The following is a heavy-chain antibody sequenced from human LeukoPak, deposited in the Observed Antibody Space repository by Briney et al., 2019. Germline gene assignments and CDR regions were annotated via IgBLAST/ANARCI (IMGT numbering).Heavy chain of an antibody. CDR3: VRDAYYYDSSGYYTGLPSDY. CDR1: GGTFSSYA. D-gene: IGHD3-22*01. Sequence: SVKVSCKASGGTFSSYAISWVRQAPGQGLEWMGGIIPIFGTANYAQKFQGRVTITTDESTSTAYMELSSLRSEDTAVYYCVRDAYYYDSSGYYTGLPSDYWGQGTLVTVSS. V-gene: IGHV1-69*05. J-gene: IGHJ4*02. CDR2: IIPIFGTA.